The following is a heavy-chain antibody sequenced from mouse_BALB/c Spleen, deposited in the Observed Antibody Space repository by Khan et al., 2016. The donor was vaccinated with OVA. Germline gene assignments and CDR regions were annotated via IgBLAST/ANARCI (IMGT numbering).Heavy chain of an antibody. V-gene: IGHV14-3*02. CDR2: ISPANGNT. CDR1: GFNIKDTY. CDR3: AHPSYDPRYFEV. D-gene: IGHD2-3*01. J-gene: IGHJ1*01. Sequence: EVQLQQSGAELVKPGASVKLSCTASGFNIKDTYIHWVKQRPEQGLEWIGRISPANGNTKYDPKFQGKATIIADTSSNTAYLQLSSLTSEDTAVSYVAHPSYDPRYFEVWGAGTTVTVSS.